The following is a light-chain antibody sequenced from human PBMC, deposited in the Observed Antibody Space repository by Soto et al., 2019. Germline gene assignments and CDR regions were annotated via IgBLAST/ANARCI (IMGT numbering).Light chain of an antibody. CDR2: WAS. Sequence: DIVMTQSPDSLTVSLGERATINCKSNQSVLYSSNNKNYLAWYQQKPGQPPKLLIYWASTRESGVPDRFSGSGSGTDFTLTISSLQAADVAVYYCQQYYSTPMYTFGQGTKLEIK. CDR3: QQYYSTPMYT. V-gene: IGKV4-1*01. CDR1: QSVLYSSNNKNY. J-gene: IGKJ2*01.